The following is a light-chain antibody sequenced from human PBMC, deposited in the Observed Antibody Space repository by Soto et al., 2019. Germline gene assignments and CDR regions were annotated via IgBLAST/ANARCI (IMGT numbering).Light chain of an antibody. CDR2: DVD. CDR1: STDIGGYNY. CDR3: SSYAPSDVV. Sequence: QSALTQPRSVSGSPGQSVAISCTGTSTDIGGYNYVSWYQQHPGKAPKVMIYDVDKRPSGVPDRFSGSKSGNTASLTISDLQTEDEADYFCSSYAPSDVVFGGGTKLTVL. J-gene: IGLJ2*01. V-gene: IGLV2-11*01.